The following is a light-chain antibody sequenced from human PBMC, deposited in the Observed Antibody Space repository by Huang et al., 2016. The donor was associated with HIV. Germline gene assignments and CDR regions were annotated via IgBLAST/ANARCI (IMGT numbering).Light chain of an antibody. CDR1: QCISRW. J-gene: IGKJ2*01. V-gene: IGKV1-5*03. CDR3: QQYNSYPYT. Sequence: DIQMTQSPSTLSASVGERVTITCRASQCISRWLAWYQQKPWKAPKLLIYQASSLESGVPSRFSGSGAGTNFTLTIGSLQPDDFATYYCQQYNSYPYTFGQGTKLEIK. CDR2: QAS.